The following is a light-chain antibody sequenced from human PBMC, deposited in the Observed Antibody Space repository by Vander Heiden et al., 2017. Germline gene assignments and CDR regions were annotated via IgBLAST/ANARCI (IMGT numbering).Light chain of an antibody. CDR3: CSYAGPDTYV. Sequence: QSALTQPASVSGSPGQSITISCTGTSNVVGNYNLVSWYQQHPGKAPKLIIYDVSERPSGVSDRFSGSKSGNTASLTISGLQAEDEADYYCCSYAGPDTYVFGTVTKVTVL. J-gene: IGLJ1*01. CDR2: DVS. CDR1: SNVVGNYNL. V-gene: IGLV2-23*02.